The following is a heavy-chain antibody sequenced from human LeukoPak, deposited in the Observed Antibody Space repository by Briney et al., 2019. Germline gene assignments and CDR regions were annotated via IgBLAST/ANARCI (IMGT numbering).Heavy chain of an antibody. CDR1: GFTFSSYG. CDR2: IRYDGSNK. V-gene: IGHV3-30*02. CDR3: AKDRLDYYDSHGYYYYYMDV. J-gene: IGHJ6*03. D-gene: IGHD3-22*01. Sequence: PGGSLRLSCAASGFTFSSYGMHWVRQAPGKGLEWVAFIRYDGSNKYYADSVKGRFTISRDNSKNTLYLQMNSLRAEDTAVYYCAKDRLDYYDSHGYYYYYMDVWGKGTTVTISS.